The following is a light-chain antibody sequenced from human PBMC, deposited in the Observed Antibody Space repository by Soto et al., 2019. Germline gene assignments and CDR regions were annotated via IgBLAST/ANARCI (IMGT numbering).Light chain of an antibody. CDR2: DTS. Sequence: DIVMTQSPATLSVSPGEGVTLSCRASQGIGDTLAWYQHKPGQTPRLLIYDTSTRATGVPARFSGSRSGTDFTLTISDVQPEDFALYYCHQRQSWPRTFGQGTKVDIK. J-gene: IGKJ1*01. CDR1: QGIGDT. CDR3: HQRQSWPRT. V-gene: IGKV3-15*01.